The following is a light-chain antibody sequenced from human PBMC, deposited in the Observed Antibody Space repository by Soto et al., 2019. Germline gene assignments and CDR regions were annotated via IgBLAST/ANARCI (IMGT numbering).Light chain of an antibody. CDR2: QDT. Sequence: SYELTQPPSVSVSPGQTASITCSGDKLGDKYVCWYQQKPGQSPVLVIYQDTKRPSGIPQRFSGSNSGNTATLTISGTQAMDEADYYYQTWDGSTVVFAGGTKLTVL. CDR3: QTWDGSTVV. J-gene: IGLJ2*01. V-gene: IGLV3-1*01. CDR1: KLGDKY.